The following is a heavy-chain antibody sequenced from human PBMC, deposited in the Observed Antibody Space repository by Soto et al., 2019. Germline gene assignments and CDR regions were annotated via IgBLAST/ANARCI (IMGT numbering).Heavy chain of an antibody. D-gene: IGHD5-18*01. J-gene: IGHJ4*02. CDR1: GFTVNDNY. CDR2: IFSAGSK. Sequence: GGSLRLSCAASGFTVNDNYMTWVRQAPGRGLDWVSIIFSAGSKYYADAMKGRITISRDNSKNTQYLQINILRAEDMALFYFARGAGGNSWRSPTFDSWGQGTLVTVSS. V-gene: IGHV3-66*01. CDR3: ARGAGGNSWRSPTFDS.